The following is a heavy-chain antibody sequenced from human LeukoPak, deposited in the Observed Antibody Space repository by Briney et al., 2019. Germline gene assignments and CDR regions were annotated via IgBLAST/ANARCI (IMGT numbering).Heavy chain of an antibody. Sequence: PGGSLRLSCAASGFTFSSYGMHWVRQAPGKGLEWVAVISYDGSNKYYADSVKGRFTISRDNSKNTLYLQMNSLRAEDTAVYYCANGNTAMGIDYWGQGTLVTVSS. CDR1: GFTFSSYG. V-gene: IGHV3-30*18. CDR3: ANGNTAMGIDY. J-gene: IGHJ4*02. CDR2: ISYDGSNK. D-gene: IGHD5-18*01.